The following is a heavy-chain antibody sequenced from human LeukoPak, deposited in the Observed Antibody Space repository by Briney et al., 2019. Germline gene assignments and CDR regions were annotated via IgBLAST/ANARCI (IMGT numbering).Heavy chain of an antibody. D-gene: IGHD3-22*01. CDR2: IYHNGTT. J-gene: IGHJ5*02. Sequence: PSQTLSLTCAVSGGSISGDDYSWSWIRQPPGKGLEWIGYIYHNGTTYYNPSLKSRVTISVDRSKNQFSLKLSSVTAADTAAYYCARGRGGYDTRGYYNSWLDPWGQGTLATVSS. V-gene: IGHV4-30-2*01. CDR3: ARGRGGYDTRGYYNSWLDP. CDR1: GGSISGDDYS.